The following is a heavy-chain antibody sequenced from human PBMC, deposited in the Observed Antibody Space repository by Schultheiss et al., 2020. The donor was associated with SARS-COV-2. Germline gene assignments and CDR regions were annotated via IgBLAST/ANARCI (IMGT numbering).Heavy chain of an antibody. CDR1: GYSISSGYY. J-gene: IGHJ3*02. D-gene: IGHD3-16*02. CDR3: ARLGVNYDYVWGSYPDNVEAFDI. Sequence: SETLSLTCAVSGYSISSGYYWGWIRQPPGKGLEWIVSIYHSGSTYYNPSLKSRVTISVDTSKNQFSLKLSSVTAADTAVYYCARLGVNYDYVWGSYPDNVEAFDIWGQGTMVTVSS. CDR2: IYHSGST. V-gene: IGHV4-38-2*01.